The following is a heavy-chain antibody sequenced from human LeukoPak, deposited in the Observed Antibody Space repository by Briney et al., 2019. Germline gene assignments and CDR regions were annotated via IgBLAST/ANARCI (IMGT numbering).Heavy chain of an antibody. CDR3: ARVLINPPSSPVDY. CDR2: IYYSGST. Sequence: SETLSLTCTVSGGSISSGDYYWSWIRQPPGKGLEWIGYIYYSGSTYYNPSLKSRVTISVDTSKNQFSLKLSSVTAADTAVYYCARVLINPPSSPVDYWGQGTLVTVSS. CDR1: GGSISSGDYY. D-gene: IGHD2-2*01. V-gene: IGHV4-30-4*01. J-gene: IGHJ4*02.